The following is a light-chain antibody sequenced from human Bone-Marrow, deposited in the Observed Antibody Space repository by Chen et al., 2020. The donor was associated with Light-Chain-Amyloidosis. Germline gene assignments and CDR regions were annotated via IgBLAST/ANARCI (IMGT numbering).Light chain of an antibody. J-gene: IGLJ3*02. CDR1: NIGSTS. V-gene: IGLV3-21*02. CDR2: DDS. CDR3: QVWDKSSDHPV. Sequence: SYVLTQPSSVSVAPGQTATIACGGNNIGSTSVHWYQQTPGQAPLLVVYDDSDQPSGIPERLSGSNSGNTATLTISRVEAGEEADYYCQVWDKSSDHPVFGGGTKLTVL.